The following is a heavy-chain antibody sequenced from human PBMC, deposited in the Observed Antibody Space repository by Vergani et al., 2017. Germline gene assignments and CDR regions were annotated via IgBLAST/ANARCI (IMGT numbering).Heavy chain of an antibody. J-gene: IGHJ6*03. CDR1: GGSISSYY. CDR3: ASGSSSWRTSYMDV. D-gene: IGHD6-13*01. Sequence: QVQLQESGPGLVKPSETLSLTCTVSGGSISSYYWSWIRQPPGKGLEWIGYIDYSGSTNYNPSLKSRVTISVDTSKNQFSLKRSSVTAADTAVYYCASGSSSWRTSYMDVWGKGTTVTVSS. V-gene: IGHV4-59*01. CDR2: IDYSGST.